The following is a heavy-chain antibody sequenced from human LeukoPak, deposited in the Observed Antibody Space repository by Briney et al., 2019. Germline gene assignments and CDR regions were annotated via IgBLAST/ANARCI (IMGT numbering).Heavy chain of an antibody. CDR3: ARGGGAYLRFDP. CDR1: GGSISNYY. J-gene: IGHJ5*01. V-gene: IGHV4-4*07. CDR2: IYASGST. Sequence: SETLSHTCTLCGGSISNYYWSWIRQPAGKGLEWIGRIYASGSTNYNPSLKSRVTMSVDTSKNQFSLKLSSVTAADTAVYYCARGGGAYLRFDPWGQGTLVTVSS. D-gene: IGHD2/OR15-2a*01.